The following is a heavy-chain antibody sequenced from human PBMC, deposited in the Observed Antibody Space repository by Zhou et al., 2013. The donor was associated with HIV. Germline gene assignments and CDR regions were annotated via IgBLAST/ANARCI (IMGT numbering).Heavy chain of an antibody. V-gene: IGHV1-18*01. J-gene: IGHJ5*02. CDR2: ISAYNGNT. CDR1: GYTFTSYG. D-gene: IGHD3-22*01. Sequence: QVQLVQSGAEVKRPGASVKVSCKASGYTFTSYGISWVRQAPGQGLEWMGGISAYNGNTNYAQKFQGRVTITADESTSTAYMELSSLRSEDTAVYYCARDQPKPYYYDSGGYYYSGHSWFDPWGRGNPGHRLL. CDR3: ARDQPKPYYYDSGGYYYSGHSWFDP.